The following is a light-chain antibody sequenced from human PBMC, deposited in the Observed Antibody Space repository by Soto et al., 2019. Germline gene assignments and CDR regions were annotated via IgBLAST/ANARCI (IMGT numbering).Light chain of an antibody. J-gene: IGKJ2*01. CDR1: QSVSSSY. CDR2: GAS. CDR3: QHYGRSPS. Sequence: EMVLTQSPGTLSLSPGERATLSCRASQSVSSSYLACYQQKPGQAPMLLIYGASSRATGTPDKFSCSWSGTAVPLNISRMQPEDFAVYYCQHYGRSPSFGKGTKLEIK. V-gene: IGKV3-20*01.